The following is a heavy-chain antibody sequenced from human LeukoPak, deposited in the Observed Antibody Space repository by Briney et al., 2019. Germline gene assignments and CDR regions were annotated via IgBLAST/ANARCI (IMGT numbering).Heavy chain of an antibody. Sequence: GGSLRLSCAASGFTFSSYAMSWVRQAPGKGLERVSAIGGSGGSTYYADSVKGRFTISRDNSKNTLYLQMNSLRAEDTAVYYCAKDGSDLVVVPAANDYWGQGTLVTVSS. J-gene: IGHJ4*02. V-gene: IGHV3-23*01. D-gene: IGHD2-2*01. CDR3: AKDGSDLVVVPAANDY. CDR2: IGGSGGST. CDR1: GFTFSSYA.